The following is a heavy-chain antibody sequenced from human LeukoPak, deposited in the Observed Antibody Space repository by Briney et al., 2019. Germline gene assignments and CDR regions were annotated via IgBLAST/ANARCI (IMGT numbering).Heavy chain of an antibody. Sequence: GGSLRLSCAASGFTFSSYGMHWVRQAPGKGLEWVAVIWYDGSNKYYADSVKGRFTISRDNSKNTLYLQMNSLRAEDTAVYYCAKAEGYCTNGVCPQPPDYWGQGTLVTVSS. D-gene: IGHD2-8*01. CDR2: IWYDGSNK. J-gene: IGHJ4*02. CDR1: GFTFSSYG. CDR3: AKAEGYCTNGVCPQPPDY. V-gene: IGHV3-33*06.